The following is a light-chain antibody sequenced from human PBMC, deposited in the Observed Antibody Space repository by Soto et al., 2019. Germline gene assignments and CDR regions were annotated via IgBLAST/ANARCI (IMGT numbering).Light chain of an antibody. CDR1: QGISTY. CDR3: QQHDILPIT. Sequence: LTQSPATLSLSPGERATLSCTASQGISTYIAWYQQKPGHPPRLLMFDASRRAAGIPDRFSGAGSGTDFTLTISRLEPEDFALYYCQQHDILPITFGQGTRLEIK. V-gene: IGKV3-11*01. J-gene: IGKJ5*01. CDR2: DAS.